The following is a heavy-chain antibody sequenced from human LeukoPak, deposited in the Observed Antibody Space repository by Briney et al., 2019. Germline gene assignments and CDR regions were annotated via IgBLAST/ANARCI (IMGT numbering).Heavy chain of an antibody. J-gene: IGHJ4*02. D-gene: IGHD5-12*01. CDR2: IIPIFGTA. Sequence: ASVKVSCKAFGGTFSSYAISWVRQAPGQGLEWMGGIIPIFGTANYAQKFQGRVTITADESTSTAYMELSSLRSEDTAVYYCARDDPGYSGYDFSWGQGTLVTVSS. CDR1: GGTFSSYA. CDR3: ARDDPGYSGYDFS. V-gene: IGHV1-69*01.